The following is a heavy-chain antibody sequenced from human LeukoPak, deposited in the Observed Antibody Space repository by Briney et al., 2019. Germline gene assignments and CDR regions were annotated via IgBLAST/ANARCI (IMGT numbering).Heavy chain of an antibody. D-gene: IGHD1-26*01. CDR1: GYTLTGYY. CDR3: ARDSVMGAK. J-gene: IGHJ4*02. Sequence: GASVKLSCKASGYTLTGYYMHWARQAPGQGPEWMGRINPNTGGTNYAQKFQGRVTMSRDTSISTAYLDLTSLRSDDTAVYYCARDSVMGAKWGQGTLVTVSS. V-gene: IGHV1-2*06. CDR2: INPNTGGT.